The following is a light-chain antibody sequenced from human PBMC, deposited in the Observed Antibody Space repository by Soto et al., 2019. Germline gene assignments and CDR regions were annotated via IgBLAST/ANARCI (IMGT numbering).Light chain of an antibody. Sequence: EIVLTQSPATLSLSPGERATLSCRASQSVSSYLAWYQQKPGQAPRLLIYDASSRATGIPDRFRGGGSGTDFTLTISRLEPEDFAVYYCQQFSSYPLIFGGGTKVDIK. J-gene: IGKJ4*01. CDR3: QQFSSYPLI. CDR2: DAS. V-gene: IGKV3-11*01. CDR1: QSVSSY.